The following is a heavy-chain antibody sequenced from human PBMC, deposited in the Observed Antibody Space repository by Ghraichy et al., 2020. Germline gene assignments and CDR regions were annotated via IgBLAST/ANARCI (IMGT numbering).Heavy chain of an antibody. Sequence: SETLSLTCTVSGGSISSSSYYWGWIRQPPGKGLEWIGSIYYSGSTYYNPSLKSRVTISVDTSKNQFSLKLSSVTAADTAVYYCASVVVVAALRYFQHWGPGTLVTVSS. CDR1: GGSISSSSYY. CDR3: ASVVVVAALRYFQH. J-gene: IGHJ1*01. D-gene: IGHD2-15*01. CDR2: IYYSGST. V-gene: IGHV4-39*01.